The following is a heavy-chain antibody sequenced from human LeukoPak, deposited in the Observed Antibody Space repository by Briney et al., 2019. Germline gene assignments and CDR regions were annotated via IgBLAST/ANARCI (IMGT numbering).Heavy chain of an antibody. CDR2: IYYSGST. CDR3: AREGYYYGMDV. CDR1: GGSISSYY. J-gene: IGHJ6*02. Sequence: SETLSLTCTVSGGSISSYYWSWIRQPPGKGLKWIGYIYYSGSTNYNPSLKSRVTISVDTSKNQFSLKLSSVTAADTAVYYCAREGYYYGMDVWGQGTTVTVSS. V-gene: IGHV4-59*01.